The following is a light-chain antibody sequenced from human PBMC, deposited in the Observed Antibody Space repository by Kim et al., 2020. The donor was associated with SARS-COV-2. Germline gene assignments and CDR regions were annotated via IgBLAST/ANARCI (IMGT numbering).Light chain of an antibody. V-gene: IGLV3-1*01. J-gene: IGLJ3*02. Sequence: SYELTQPPSVSVSPGQTANITCSGDKLGDKYACWYQQKPGQSPVLVIYQDSKRPSGIPERFSGSNSGNTATLTISGTQAMDEADYYCQAWDSSTNWVFGG. CDR2: QDS. CDR1: KLGDKY. CDR3: QAWDSSTNWV.